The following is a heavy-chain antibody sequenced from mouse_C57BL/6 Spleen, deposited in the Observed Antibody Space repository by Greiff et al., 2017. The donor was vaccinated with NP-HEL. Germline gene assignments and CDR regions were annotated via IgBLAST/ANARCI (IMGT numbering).Heavy chain of an antibody. Sequence: QVQLQQPGAELVKPGASVKMSCKASGYTFTSYWITWVKQRPGQGLEWIGDIYPGSGSTNYNEKFKSKATLTVDTSSSTAYMQLSSLTSEDSAVYYSARRGYYGSYFDYWGQGTTLTVSS. CDR1: GYTFTSYW. J-gene: IGHJ2*01. V-gene: IGHV1-55*01. CDR2: IYPGSGST. D-gene: IGHD1-1*01. CDR3: ARRGYYGSYFDY.